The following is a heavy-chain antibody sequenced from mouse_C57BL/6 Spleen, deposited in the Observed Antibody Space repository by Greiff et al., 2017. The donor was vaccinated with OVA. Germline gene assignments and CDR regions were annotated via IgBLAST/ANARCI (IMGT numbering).Heavy chain of an antibody. J-gene: IGHJ4*01. Sequence: VQRQQSGPELVRPGPSVQLSCKASGYTFTSYCMHWVKQRPIQGLEWIGNIDPSDSETHYNQKFKDKATLTVDKSSSTAYMQLSSLTSEDSAVYYCARSGAPRVLYAMAYWGQGASVPVST. V-gene: IGHV1-52*01. CDR3: ARSGAPRVLYAMAY. CDR2: IDPSDSET. CDR1: GYTFTSYC. D-gene: IGHD3-1*01.